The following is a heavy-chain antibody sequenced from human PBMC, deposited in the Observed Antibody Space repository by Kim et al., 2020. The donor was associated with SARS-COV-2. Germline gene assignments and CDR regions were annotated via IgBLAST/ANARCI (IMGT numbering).Heavy chain of an antibody. CDR1: GGSFSGYY. Sequence: SETLSLTCAVYGGSFSGYYWSWIRQPPGKGLEWIGEINHSGSTNYNPSLKSRVTISVDTSKNQFSLKLSSVTAADTAVYYCARAIIAVAGTYYYGMDVWGQGTTVAVSS. J-gene: IGHJ6*02. V-gene: IGHV4-34*01. D-gene: IGHD6-19*01. CDR2: INHSGST. CDR3: ARAIIAVAGTYYYGMDV.